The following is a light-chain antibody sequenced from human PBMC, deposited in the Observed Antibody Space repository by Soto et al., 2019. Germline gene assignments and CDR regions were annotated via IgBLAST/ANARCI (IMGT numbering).Light chain of an antibody. Sequence: QSALTQPASVSGSPGQSITVSCPGTTSDVGGYNSVSWYQQHPGKVPKLMIYDVSNRPSGVSNRFSGSKSGNTASLTISGLQAEDEADYYCSSYTSSSTLVFGTGTKVTVL. J-gene: IGLJ1*01. CDR2: DVS. CDR1: TSDVGGYNS. V-gene: IGLV2-14*01. CDR3: SSYTSSSTLV.